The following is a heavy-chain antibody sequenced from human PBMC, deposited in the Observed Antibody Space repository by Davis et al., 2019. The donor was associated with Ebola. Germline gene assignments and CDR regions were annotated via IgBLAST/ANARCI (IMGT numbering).Heavy chain of an antibody. CDR2: IKQDGSEK. D-gene: IGHD2-15*01. CDR3: ARDIVVVVARQFYYYYGMDV. V-gene: IGHV3-7*03. Sequence: LSLSCAASGFTFSSYWMSWVRQAPGKGLEWVANIKQDGSEKYYVDSVKGRFTISRDNAKNSLYLQMNSLRAEDTAVYYCARDIVVVVARQFYYYYGMDVWGQGTTVTVSS. J-gene: IGHJ6*02. CDR1: GFTFSSYW.